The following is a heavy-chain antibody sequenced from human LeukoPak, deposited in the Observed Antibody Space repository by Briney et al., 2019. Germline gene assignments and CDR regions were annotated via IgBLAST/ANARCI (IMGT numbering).Heavy chain of an antibody. D-gene: IGHD3-3*01. V-gene: IGHV3-23*01. CDR2: ISGSGGST. CDR1: GFTFSSYA. Sequence: GESLRLSCAASGFTFSSYAVSWVRQAPGKGLEWVSGISGSGGSTYFADSVKGRFTISRDNSKNTLYLQMNSLRAEDTAVYYCAKGPNFWLTPIAFDIWGQGTKVTVSS. J-gene: IGHJ3*02. CDR3: AKGPNFWLTPIAFDI.